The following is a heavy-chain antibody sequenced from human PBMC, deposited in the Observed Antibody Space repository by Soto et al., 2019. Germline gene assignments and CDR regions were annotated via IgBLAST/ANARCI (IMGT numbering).Heavy chain of an antibody. D-gene: IGHD6-19*01. CDR1: GGTFSSYA. Sequence: SSVKVSCKASGGTFSSYAISWVRQAPGQGLEWMGGIIPIFGTANYAQKFQGRVTITADKSTSTAYMELSSLRSEDTAVYYCAREGGSGWPVGYWGQGTLVTVSS. J-gene: IGHJ4*02. V-gene: IGHV1-69*06. CDR2: IIPIFGTA. CDR3: AREGGSGWPVGY.